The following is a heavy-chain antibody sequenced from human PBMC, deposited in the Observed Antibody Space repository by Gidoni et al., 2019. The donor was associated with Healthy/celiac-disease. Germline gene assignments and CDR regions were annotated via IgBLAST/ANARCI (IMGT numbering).Heavy chain of an antibody. CDR3: ARENMVRGVIGY. CDR2: IYYSGST. J-gene: IGHJ4*02. Sequence: QVQLQESGPGLVKPSETLSLTCTVSGGSVSSGSYYWSWIRQPPGKGLEWIGYIYYSGSTNYNPSLKSRVTISVDTSKNQFSLKLSSVTAADTAVYYCARENMVRGVIGYWGQGTLVTVSS. V-gene: IGHV4-61*01. D-gene: IGHD3-10*01. CDR1: GGSVSSGSYY.